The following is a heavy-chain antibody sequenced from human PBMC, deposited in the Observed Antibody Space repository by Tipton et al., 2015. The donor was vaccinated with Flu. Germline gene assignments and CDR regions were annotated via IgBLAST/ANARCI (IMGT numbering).Heavy chain of an antibody. D-gene: IGHD6-6*01. CDR2: ISPGDSYT. CDR3: AIHRLGYSSSYNWFDP. J-gene: IGHJ5*02. Sequence: QLVQSGAEVKKPGESLKISCKGSGYSFASYWIGWVRQMPGKGLEWMGIISPGDSYTRYSPSFQGQVTISADKSISTAYLQWSSLKASDTAMYSFAIHRLGYSSSYNWFDPWGQGTLVTVSS. V-gene: IGHV5-51*01. CDR1: GYSFASYW.